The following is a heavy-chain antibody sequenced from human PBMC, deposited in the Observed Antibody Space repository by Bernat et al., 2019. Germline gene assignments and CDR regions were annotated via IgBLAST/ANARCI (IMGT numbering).Heavy chain of an antibody. J-gene: IGHJ3*02. D-gene: IGHD6-19*01. Sequence: QVQVVESGGGVVLPGRSLRLSCAASGFIFSNYGMNWVRQGPGKGLEWVAVISYDGSCKSYAGSVKGRFTISRDNSKKMLYLQMNSLRDEDTAVYYCAKEGRGWTPDSFAIWGQGTMVTVSS. CDR2: ISYDGSCK. CDR1: GFIFSNYG. V-gene: IGHV3-30*18. CDR3: AKEGRGWTPDSFAI.